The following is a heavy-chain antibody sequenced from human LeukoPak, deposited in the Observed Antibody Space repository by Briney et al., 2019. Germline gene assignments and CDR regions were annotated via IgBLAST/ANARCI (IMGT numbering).Heavy chain of an antibody. CDR1: GGSISSGGYY. Sequence: SETLSLTCTVSGGSISSGGYYWSWIRQPPGKGLEWIGYIYYSGSTNYNPSLKSRVTISVDTSKNQFSLKLSSVTAADTAVYYCARVVARARGYYYYMDVWGKGTAVTVSS. J-gene: IGHJ6*03. V-gene: IGHV4-61*08. CDR2: IYYSGST. CDR3: ARVVARARGYYYYMDV.